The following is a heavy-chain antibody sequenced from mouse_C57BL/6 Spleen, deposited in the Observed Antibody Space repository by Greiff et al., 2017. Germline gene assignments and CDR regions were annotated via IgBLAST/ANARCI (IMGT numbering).Heavy chain of an antibody. D-gene: IGHD2-4*01. CDR2: IWRGGST. V-gene: IGHV2-5*01. CDR3: AKKKRDYDNAMDY. J-gene: IGHJ4*01. Sequence: LQQSGPGLVQPSQSLSITCTVSGFSFTSYGVHWVRQSPGKGLEWLGVIWRGGSTDYNAAFMSRLSITKDNSKSQVFFKMNSLQADDTAIYYCAKKKRDYDNAMDYWGQGTSVTVST. CDR1: GFSFTSYG.